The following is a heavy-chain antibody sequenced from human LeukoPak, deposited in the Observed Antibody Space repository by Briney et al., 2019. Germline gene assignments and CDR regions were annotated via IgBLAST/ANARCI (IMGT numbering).Heavy chain of an antibody. CDR2: ISYDGSNK. J-gene: IGHJ6*02. V-gene: IGHV3-30*18. Sequence: GGSLRLSCAASGFTFSSYGMHWVRQAPGKGLEWVAVISYDGSNKYYADSVKGRFTISRDNSKNTLYLQMNSLRAEDTAVYYCAEDRDGDYPQAMDVWGQGTTVTVSS. CDR1: GFTFSSYG. CDR3: AEDRDGDYPQAMDV. D-gene: IGHD4-17*01.